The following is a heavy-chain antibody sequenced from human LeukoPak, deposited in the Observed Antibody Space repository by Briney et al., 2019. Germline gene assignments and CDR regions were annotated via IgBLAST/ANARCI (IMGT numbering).Heavy chain of an antibody. CDR1: GFTFSSYG. J-gene: IGHJ4*02. V-gene: IGHV3-30*18. CDR3: AKDQCELLSRGGESFDY. D-gene: IGHD1-26*01. Sequence: GGSLRLSCAASGFTFSSYGMHWVRQAPGKGLEWVAVISYDGSNKYYADSVKGRFTISRDNSKNTLYLQMNSLRAEDTAVYYCAKDQCELLSRGGESFDYWGQGTLVIVSS. CDR2: ISYDGSNK.